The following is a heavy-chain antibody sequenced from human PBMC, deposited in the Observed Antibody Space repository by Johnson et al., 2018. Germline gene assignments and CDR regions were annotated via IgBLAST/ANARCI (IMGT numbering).Heavy chain of an antibody. Sequence: VQLVESGGGVVQPGRSLRLSCAASGFTFSSYAMHWVRQAPGKGLEWVAVISYDGSNKYYADSVKGRFTISRDNSKNTLYLQMNSLGAGDTAVYYCARSSEVITHHDAFDIWGQGTMVTVSS. CDR1: GFTFSSYA. J-gene: IGHJ3*02. CDR3: ARSSEVITHHDAFDI. D-gene: IGHD3-22*01. V-gene: IGHV3-30*04. CDR2: ISYDGSNK.